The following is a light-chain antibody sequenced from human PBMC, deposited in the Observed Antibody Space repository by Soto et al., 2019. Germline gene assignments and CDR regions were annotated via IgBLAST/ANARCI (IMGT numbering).Light chain of an antibody. CDR2: LNSDGSH. V-gene: IGLV4-69*01. Sequence: QSVLTQSPSASASLGASVKLTCTLSSGHSSYAIAWHQQQPEKGPRYLMKLNSDGSHSTGDGIPDRFSGSSSGAERYLTISSLQSEDEADYYCQTWGTGLNWVFGGGTKVTVL. CDR3: QTWGTGLNWV. CDR1: SGHSSYA. J-gene: IGLJ3*02.